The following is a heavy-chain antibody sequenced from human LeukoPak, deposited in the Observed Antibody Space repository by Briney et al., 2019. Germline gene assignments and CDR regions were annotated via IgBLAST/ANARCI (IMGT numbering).Heavy chain of an antibody. CDR3: ARGPGIVVAPAATKYAFDI. J-gene: IGHJ3*02. Sequence: GASVKVSCKASGGTFSSYAISWVRQAPGQGLEWMGGIIPIFGTANYAQKFQGRVTITTDESTSTAYMELSSLRSEDTAVYYCARGPGIVVAPAATKYAFDIWGQGTMVTVSS. CDR2: IIPIFGTA. D-gene: IGHD2-2*01. CDR1: GGTFSSYA. V-gene: IGHV1-69*05.